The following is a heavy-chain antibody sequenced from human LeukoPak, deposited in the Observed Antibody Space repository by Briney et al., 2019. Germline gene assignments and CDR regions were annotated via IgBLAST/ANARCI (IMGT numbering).Heavy chain of an antibody. CDR3: ARDVDTAMVTDD. CDR1: GYTFTGYY. J-gene: IGHJ4*02. D-gene: IGHD5-18*01. Sequence: ASVKASCKASGYTFTGYYMHWVRQAPGQGLEWMGWINPNSGGTNYAQKFQGRVTMTRDTSISTAYMELSRLRSGDTAVYYCARDVDTAMVTDDWGQRSLVTVS. CDR2: INPNSGGT. V-gene: IGHV1-2*02.